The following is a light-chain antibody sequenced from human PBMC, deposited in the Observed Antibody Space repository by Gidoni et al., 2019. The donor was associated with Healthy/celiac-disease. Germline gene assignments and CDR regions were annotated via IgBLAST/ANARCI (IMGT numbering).Light chain of an antibody. CDR1: SSNIGSNT. CDR3: ATWEDSLNGHVV. CDR2: NNH. Sequence: QSVLTQSPSASGTPGQRVTISCSGSSSNIGSNTVNWYQQLPGTAPKLLIYNNHQRPSGVPDRFSGSKSGTSAALAISGLQSEDEADYYCATWEDSLNGHVVFGGGTKLTVL. V-gene: IGLV1-44*01. J-gene: IGLJ2*01.